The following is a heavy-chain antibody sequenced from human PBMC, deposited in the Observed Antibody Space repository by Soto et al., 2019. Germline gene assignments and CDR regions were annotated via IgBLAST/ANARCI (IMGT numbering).Heavy chain of an antibody. CDR1: GGTFSSYA. Sequence: SVKVSCKASGGTFSSYAISWVRQAPGQGLEWMGGIIPIFGTANYAQKFQGRVTITADESTSTAYMELSSLRSEDTAVYYCAREAYYYGSGRPLYYYYGMDVWGQGTTVTVSS. V-gene: IGHV1-69*13. D-gene: IGHD3-10*01. J-gene: IGHJ6*02. CDR2: IIPIFGTA. CDR3: AREAYYYGSGRPLYYYYGMDV.